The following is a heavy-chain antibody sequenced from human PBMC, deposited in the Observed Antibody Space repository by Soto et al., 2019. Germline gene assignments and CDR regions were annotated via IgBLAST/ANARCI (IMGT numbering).Heavy chain of an antibody. V-gene: IGHV3-48*02. CDR2: ISSGSSTI. CDR3: SRDRSAGY. CDR1: GFTFSSYP. J-gene: IGHJ4*02. Sequence: EVQLVESGGGLVQPGGSLRLSCAASGFTFSSYPMNWVRQAPGKGLEWVAYISSGSSTIYYADSVKGRFTISRDNAKNSLYLQINSLRDEDTAVYYCSRDRSAGYWGQGTLVTVSS. D-gene: IGHD3-3*01.